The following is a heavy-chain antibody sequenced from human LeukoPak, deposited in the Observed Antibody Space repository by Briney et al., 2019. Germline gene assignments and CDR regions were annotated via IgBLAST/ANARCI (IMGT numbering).Heavy chain of an antibody. CDR1: GFTSDDYA. Sequence: PGGSLRLSCAASGFTSDDYAMHWVRQAPGKGLEWVSGISWNSGSIGYADSVKGRFTISRDNAKNSLYLQMNSLRAEDTALYYCAKVQVGKAAAGTFDYWGQGTLVTVSS. D-gene: IGHD6-13*01. CDR2: ISWNSGSI. CDR3: AKVQVGKAAAGTFDY. J-gene: IGHJ4*02. V-gene: IGHV3-9*02.